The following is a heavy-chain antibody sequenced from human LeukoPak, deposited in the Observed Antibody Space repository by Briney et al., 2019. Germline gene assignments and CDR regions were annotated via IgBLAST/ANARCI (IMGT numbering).Heavy chain of an antibody. CDR1: GFTFSDYW. CDR3: ARERGVVVPAANEFDY. Sequence: GGSLRLSCVASGFTFSDYWMDWVRQVPGKGLEWVSYISSSSSTIYYADSVKGRFTISRDNAKNPLYLQMNSLRAEDTAVYYCARERGVVVPAANEFDYWGQGTLVTVSS. V-gene: IGHV3-48*01. CDR2: ISSSSSTI. D-gene: IGHD2-2*01. J-gene: IGHJ4*02.